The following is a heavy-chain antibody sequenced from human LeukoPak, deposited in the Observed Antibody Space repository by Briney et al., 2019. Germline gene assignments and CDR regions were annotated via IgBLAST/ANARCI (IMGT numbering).Heavy chain of an antibody. CDR2: ISGSGGST. J-gene: IGHJ3*02. V-gene: IGHV3-23*01. CDR1: GFTFSSYA. CDR3: AKLGDYDGFDI. D-gene: IGHD4-17*01. Sequence: GGSLRLSCAASGFTFSSYAMSWFRQAPGEGRDWVSAISGSGGSTYYADSVKGRFTISRDNSKNTLYLQMNSLRAEDTAVYYCAKLGDYDGFDIWGQGAMVTVSS.